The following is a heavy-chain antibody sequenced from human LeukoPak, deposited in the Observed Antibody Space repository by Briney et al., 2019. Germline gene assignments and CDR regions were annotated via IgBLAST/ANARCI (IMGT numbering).Heavy chain of an antibody. CDR3: ARGNDFWSEHYYGMDV. CDR2: IYYSGST. CDR1: GGSISSYY. J-gene: IGHJ6*02. V-gene: IGHV4-59*01. Sequence: SETLSLTCTVSGGSISSYYWSWIRQPPGKGLVWIGYIYYSGSTNYNPSLKSRVTISVDTSKNQFSLKLSSVTAADTAVYYCARGNDFWSEHYYGMDVWGQGTTVTVSS. D-gene: IGHD3-3*01.